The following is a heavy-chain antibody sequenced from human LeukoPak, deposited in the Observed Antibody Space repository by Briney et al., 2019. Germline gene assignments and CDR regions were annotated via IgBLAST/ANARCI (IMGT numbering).Heavy chain of an antibody. CDR3: ARSGDGYNYPCDY. CDR2: INTNTGNP. J-gene: IGHJ4*01. V-gene: IGHV7-4-1*02. D-gene: IGHD5-24*01. CDR1: GYTFTSYD. Sequence: ASVKVSCKASGYTFTSYDINWVRQAPGQGLEWMGWINTNTGNPTYAQGFTGRFVFSLDTSVSTAYLQISSLKAEDTAMYYCARSGDGYNYPCDYWGQGTLVTVSS.